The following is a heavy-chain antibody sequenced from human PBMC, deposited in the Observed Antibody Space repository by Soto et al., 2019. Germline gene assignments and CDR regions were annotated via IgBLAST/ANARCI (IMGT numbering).Heavy chain of an antibody. CDR1: GFAFNIYA. CDR2: ISTGGDNT. J-gene: IGHJ4*02. V-gene: IGHV3-23*01. D-gene: IGHD3-22*01. CDR3: AKAGHYNDRSGYYYFDG. Sequence: EVQLLESGGDLVQPGGSLRLSCAASGFAFNIYAMSWVRQAPGMGLEWVSTISTGGDNTYYADPVKGRFTISRDKSKNTLYLRMSSLRADGTAVYYCAKAGHYNDRSGYYYFDGWGQGTLVTVSS.